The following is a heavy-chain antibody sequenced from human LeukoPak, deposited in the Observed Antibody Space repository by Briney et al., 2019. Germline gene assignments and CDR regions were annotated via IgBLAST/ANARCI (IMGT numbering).Heavy chain of an antibody. D-gene: IGHD6-13*01. V-gene: IGHV3-30*01. J-gene: IGHJ6*03. CDR1: GFTFSSYA. Sequence: PGRSLRLSCAASGFTFSSYAMHWVRQAPGKGLEWVAVISYDGSNKYYADSVKGRFTISRDKSKNTLYLQMNSLRAEGTAVYYCASSYSSSWNYYYYYMDVWGKGTTVTVSS. CDR3: ASSYSSSWNYYYYYMDV. CDR2: ISYDGSNK.